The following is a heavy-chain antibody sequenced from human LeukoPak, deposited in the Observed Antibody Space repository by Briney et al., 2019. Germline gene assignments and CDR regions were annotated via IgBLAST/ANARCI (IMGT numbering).Heavy chain of an antibody. V-gene: IGHV4-34*01. D-gene: IGHD2-2*01. CDR3: ARGGNIVVVPAAKHNWFDP. CDR1: GGSFSGYY. J-gene: IGHJ5*02. CDR2: INHSGST. Sequence: PSETLSLTCAVYGGSFSGYYWSWIRQPPGKGLEWVGEINHSGSTNYNPSLESRVTISVDTSKNQFSLKLSSVTAADTAVYYCARGGNIVVVPAAKHNWFDPWGQGTLVTVSS.